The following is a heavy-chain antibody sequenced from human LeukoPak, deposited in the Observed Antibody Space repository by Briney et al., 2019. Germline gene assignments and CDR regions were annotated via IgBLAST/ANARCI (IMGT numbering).Heavy chain of an antibody. J-gene: IGHJ5*02. CDR2: IFYSGST. CDR1: GGSISSYY. D-gene: IGHD6-6*01. Sequence: SETLSLTCTVSGGSISSYYWSWIRQPPGKGLEWIGYIFYSGSTNYNPSLKSRVTISVDTSKNQFSLKLSSVTAADTAVYYCARLMASYSSSGRNWFDPWGQGTLVTVSS. V-gene: IGHV4-59*01. CDR3: ARLMASYSSSGRNWFDP.